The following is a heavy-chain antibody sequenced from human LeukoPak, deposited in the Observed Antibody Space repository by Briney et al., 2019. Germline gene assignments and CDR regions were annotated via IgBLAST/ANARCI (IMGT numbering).Heavy chain of an antibody. CDR2: INPNSGGT. Sequence: ALVKVSGKASGYTFTGYYMHWGRQAPGQRLEWMGWINPNSGGTNYAQKFQGRVTMPRDTSISTAYMELTSLRSDATAVYYCARAPGGYGSGSRGAFDIWGQGTMVTVSS. J-gene: IGHJ3*02. D-gene: IGHD3-10*01. CDR1: GYTFTGYY. CDR3: ARAPGGYGSGSRGAFDI. V-gene: IGHV1-2*02.